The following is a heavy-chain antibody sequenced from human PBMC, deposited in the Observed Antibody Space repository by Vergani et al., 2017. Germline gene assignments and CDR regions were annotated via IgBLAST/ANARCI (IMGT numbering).Heavy chain of an antibody. D-gene: IGHD3-9*01. Sequence: QLHLQESGPGLVKPSETLSLTCTVSGGSITSSSYYWGWIRQPPGKGLEWIGNIYHSGCAYYNPSLKGRVTISVDTSKNQFSLEVTSVTAADTAIYFCASTESFSLRYFHWALWGQGTLVTVSS. V-gene: IGHV4-39*01. CDR1: GGSITSSSYY. CDR3: ASTESFSLRYFHWAL. J-gene: IGHJ4*02. CDR2: IYHSGCA.